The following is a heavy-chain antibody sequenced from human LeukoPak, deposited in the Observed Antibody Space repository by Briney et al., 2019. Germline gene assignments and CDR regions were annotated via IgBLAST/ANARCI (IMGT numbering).Heavy chain of an antibody. CDR1: GGSISSYY. CDR2: IYYSGST. Sequence: PSETLSLTCTVSGGSISSYYWSWIRQPPGKGLEWIGYIYYSGSTNYNPSLKSRVTISVDTSKNQFSLKLSSVTAADTAVYYCARDATDSWGYYHYMDVWGKGTTVTVSS. CDR3: ARDATDSWGYYHYMDV. J-gene: IGHJ6*03. V-gene: IGHV4-59*01. D-gene: IGHD6-13*01.